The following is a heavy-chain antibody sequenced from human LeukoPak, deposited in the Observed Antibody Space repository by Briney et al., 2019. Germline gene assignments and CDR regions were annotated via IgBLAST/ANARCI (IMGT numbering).Heavy chain of an antibody. Sequence: GGSLRLSCAASGFTFSSYGMHWVRQAPGKGLEWVAVIWYDGSNKYYADSVKSRFTISRDNSKNTLYLQMNSLRAEDTAVYYCARGHYDSSGYHDYWGQGTLVTVSS. V-gene: IGHV3-33*01. CDR3: ARGHYDSSGYHDY. CDR1: GFTFSSYG. CDR2: IWYDGSNK. J-gene: IGHJ4*02. D-gene: IGHD3-22*01.